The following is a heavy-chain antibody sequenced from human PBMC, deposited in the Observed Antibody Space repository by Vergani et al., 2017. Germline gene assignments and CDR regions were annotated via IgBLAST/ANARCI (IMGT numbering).Heavy chain of an antibody. CDR1: GFTFSSYG. J-gene: IGHJ3*02. CDR3: ASPSDRSGYAFDI. CDR2: IWYDGSNK. V-gene: IGHV3-33*01. D-gene: IGHD3-10*01. Sequence: QVQLVESGGGVVQPGRSLRLSCAASGFTFSSYGMHWVRQAPGKGLEWVAVIWYDGSNKYYADSVKGRFTISRDNSKNTLYLQMNSLGAEDTAVYYCASPSDRSGYAFDIWGQGTMVTVSS.